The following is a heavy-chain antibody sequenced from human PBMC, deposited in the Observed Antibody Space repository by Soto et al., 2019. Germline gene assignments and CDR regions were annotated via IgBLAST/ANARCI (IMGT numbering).Heavy chain of an antibody. V-gene: IGHV3-23*01. CDR3: AKELWGSRGAFDI. CDR2: ISGSGGST. Sequence: LRLSSAASGFTFSSHAMSWVRQAPGKGLEWVSAISGSGGSTYYADSVKGRFTISRDNSKNTLYLQMNSLRAEDTAVYYCAKELWGSRGAFDIWGQGTMVTVSS. J-gene: IGHJ3*02. CDR1: GFTFSSHA. D-gene: IGHD3-10*01.